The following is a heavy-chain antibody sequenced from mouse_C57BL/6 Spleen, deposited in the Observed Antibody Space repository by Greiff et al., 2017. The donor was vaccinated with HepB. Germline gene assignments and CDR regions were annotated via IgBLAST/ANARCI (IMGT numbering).Heavy chain of an antibody. CDR2: IDPSDSYT. Sequence: VQLQQPGAELVMPGASVKLSCKASGYTFTSYWMHWVKQRPGQGLEWIGEIDPSDSYTNYNQKFKGKSTLTVDKSSSTAYMQLSSLTSEDSAVYYCARPLDSSGYFDYWGQGTTLTVSS. D-gene: IGHD3-2*02. V-gene: IGHV1-69*01. CDR3: ARPLDSSGYFDY. J-gene: IGHJ2*01. CDR1: GYTFTSYW.